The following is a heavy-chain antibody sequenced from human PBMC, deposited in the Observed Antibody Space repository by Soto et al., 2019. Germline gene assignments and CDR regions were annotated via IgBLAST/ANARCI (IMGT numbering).Heavy chain of an antibody. D-gene: IGHD3-10*01. Sequence: GGSLRLSCAASGFTFSSYEMTWVRQAPGKGLEWVSDISRNGSTIYYADSVKGRFTISRDNAKNSLYLQMNSLRAEDTALYYCAKAYSYGSGSYFTWFDPWGQGTLVTVSS. V-gene: IGHV3-48*03. CDR2: ISRNGSTI. CDR1: GFTFSSYE. CDR3: AKAYSYGSGSYFTWFDP. J-gene: IGHJ5*02.